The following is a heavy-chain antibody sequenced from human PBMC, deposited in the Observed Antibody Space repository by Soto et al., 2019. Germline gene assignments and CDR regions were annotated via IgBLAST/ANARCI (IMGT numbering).Heavy chain of an antibody. Sequence: ASVKVSCKASGYTFTSYGISWVRQAPGQGLEWMGWISAYNGNTNYAQKLQGRVTMTTDTSTSTAYMELRSLRSDDTAVYYCAREGLVASTLYYYYGMDVWGQGTTVTVSS. CDR1: GYTFTSYG. V-gene: IGHV1-18*04. CDR3: AREGLVASTLYYYYGMDV. CDR2: ISAYNGNT. J-gene: IGHJ6*02. D-gene: IGHD6-19*01.